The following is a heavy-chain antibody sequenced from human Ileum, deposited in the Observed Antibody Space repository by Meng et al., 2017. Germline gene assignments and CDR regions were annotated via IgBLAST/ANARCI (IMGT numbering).Heavy chain of an antibody. V-gene: IGHV3-33*01. CDR2: AWPDGRRE. CDR3: ARYRSGSSDY. D-gene: IGHD6-19*01. J-gene: IGHJ4*02. CDR1: GFTLRTYG. Sequence: VVESGGGVVQSGRSLRLSCAGSGFTLRTYGVHWVRQATGKGLEWVAVAWPDGRREDYAESVKGRFTLSRDNSKNTLHLQMNSLRADDTAVYYCARYRSGSSDYWGPGTLVTVSS.